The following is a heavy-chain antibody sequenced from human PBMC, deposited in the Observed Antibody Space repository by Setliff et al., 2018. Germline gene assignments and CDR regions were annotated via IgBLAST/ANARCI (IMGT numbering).Heavy chain of an antibody. CDR1: GVDVIVRLYY. Sequence: PSETLSLTCSASGVDVIVRLYYWSWVRQSPGKGLEWIGTRYYTGTTFYNPSLESRVAVSLDASEKKFSLNLRSVTTADTAVYYCARHFYPPDFFAHWGQGLLVTVSS. CDR2: RYYTGTT. V-gene: IGHV4-39*01. J-gene: IGHJ4*02. CDR3: ARHFYPPDFFAH. D-gene: IGHD3-3*01.